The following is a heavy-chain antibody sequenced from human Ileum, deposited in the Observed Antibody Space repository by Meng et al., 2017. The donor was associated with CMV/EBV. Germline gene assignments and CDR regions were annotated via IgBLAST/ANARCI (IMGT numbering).Heavy chain of an antibody. D-gene: IGHD1-1*01. J-gene: IGHJ3*02. CDR3: ARDGRRAGTTYLASDI. CDR2: INPRGGST. V-gene: IGHV1-46*01. CDR1: GYTFTSYY. Sequence: QVPLLQSGAEVKNPWASVKVSCKASGYTFTSYYMHWVRQAPGQGLEWIGIINPRGGSTSYAPKFQGSGIMTRNTSTSTVSMELRSLRSEDTAVYYCARDGRRAGTTYLASDICGQGNMVTVSS.